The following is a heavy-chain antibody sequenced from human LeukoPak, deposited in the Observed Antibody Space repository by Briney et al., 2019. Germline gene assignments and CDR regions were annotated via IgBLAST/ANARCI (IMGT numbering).Heavy chain of an antibody. Sequence: GGSLRLSCAASGFTFSSYAMSWVRQAPGKGLEWVANIKLDGSEKNYVDSVKGRFTISRDNAKNSLYLQMNSLRAEDTAIYYCTRVGYIDEGIDYWGQGTLVTVSS. CDR2: IKLDGSEK. CDR3: TRVGYIDEGIDY. CDR1: GFTFSSYA. V-gene: IGHV3-7*04. D-gene: IGHD5-24*01. J-gene: IGHJ4*02.